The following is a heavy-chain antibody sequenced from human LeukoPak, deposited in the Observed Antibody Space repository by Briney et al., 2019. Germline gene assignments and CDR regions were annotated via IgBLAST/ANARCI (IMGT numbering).Heavy chain of an antibody. Sequence: TSETLSLTCTVSGGSISSYYWSWIRQPPGKGLEWIGYIYYSGSTNYNPSLKSRVTISVDTSKNQFSLKLSSVTAADTAVYYCARLSHDYSNYVRWFDPWGQGTLVTVSS. V-gene: IGHV4-59*08. J-gene: IGHJ5*02. CDR1: GGSISSYY. CDR2: IYYSGST. CDR3: ARLSHDYSNYVRWFDP. D-gene: IGHD4-4*01.